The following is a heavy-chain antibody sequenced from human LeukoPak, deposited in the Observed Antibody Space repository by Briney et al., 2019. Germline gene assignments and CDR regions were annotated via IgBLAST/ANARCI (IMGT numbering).Heavy chain of an antibody. CDR3: AKCSTSAYTTGWCNWIDP. Sequence: GGSLRLSCVASGFTFTSDAMNWVRQAPGKGLEWVSSTVSRGTTQYADSVKGRFTVSRDTSKNTLYLQINSLRAGDTAVYYCAKCSTSAYTTGWCNWIDPWGQGTLVTVSS. J-gene: IGHJ5*02. CDR1: GFTFTSDA. V-gene: IGHV3-23*01. CDR2: TVSRGTT. D-gene: IGHD6-19*01.